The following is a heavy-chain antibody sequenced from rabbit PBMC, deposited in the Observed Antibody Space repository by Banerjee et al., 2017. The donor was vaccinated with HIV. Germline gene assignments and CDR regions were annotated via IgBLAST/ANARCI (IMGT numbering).Heavy chain of an antibody. V-gene: IGHV1S45*01. CDR3: ARDLAGVIGWNFGL. J-gene: IGHJ3*01. Sequence: QEQLEESGGDLVKPEGSLTLTCTASGFSFSSSYWISWVRQAPGKGLEWIACIYAGSSGSTSYASWAKGRFTISKTSSTTVTLQMTSLTAADTATYFCARDLAGVIGWNFGLWGQGTLVTVS. CDR1: GFSFSSSYW. CDR2: IYAGSSGST. D-gene: IGHD4-1*01.